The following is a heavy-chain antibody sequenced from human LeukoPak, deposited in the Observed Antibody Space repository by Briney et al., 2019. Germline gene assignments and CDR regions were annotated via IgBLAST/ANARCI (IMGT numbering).Heavy chain of an antibody. V-gene: IGHV3-23*01. CDR2: ISGSGGST. Sequence: GGSLRLSCAASGFTFSSYAMSWVRQAPGKGLEWVSAISGSGGSTYYADSVKGRFTISRDNSKDTLYLQMNSLRAEDTAVYYCAKDDEDSSSSDYWGQGTLVTVSS. D-gene: IGHD2-2*01. CDR1: GFTFSSYA. CDR3: AKDDEDSSSSDY. J-gene: IGHJ4*02.